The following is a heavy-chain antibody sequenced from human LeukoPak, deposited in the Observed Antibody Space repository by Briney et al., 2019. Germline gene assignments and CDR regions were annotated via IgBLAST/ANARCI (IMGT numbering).Heavy chain of an antibody. J-gene: IGHJ4*02. CDR1: GFTFSSYG. Sequence: GGSLRLSCAASGFTFSSYGMHWVRQAPGKGLEWVAFIRYDGSNKYYADSVKGRLTISRDNSKNTLYLQMNSLRAEDTAVYYCAKDGEMATMIAFDYWGQGTLVTVSS. CDR3: AKDGEMATMIAFDY. CDR2: IRYDGSNK. D-gene: IGHD5-24*01. V-gene: IGHV3-30*02.